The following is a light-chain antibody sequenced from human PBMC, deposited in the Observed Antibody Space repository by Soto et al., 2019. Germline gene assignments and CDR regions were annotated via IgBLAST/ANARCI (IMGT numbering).Light chain of an antibody. CDR1: QSVGSN. J-gene: IGKJ1*01. CDR3: QQFNDWPRT. Sequence: EIVMTQSPATLSVSPGERATLFCRASQSVGSNLAWYQQAPGQAPRLLIYGASTRATGIPARFSGSGSGTESTLTISSLQSEDFALYYCQQFNDWPRTFGQGTKV. V-gene: IGKV3-15*01. CDR2: GAS.